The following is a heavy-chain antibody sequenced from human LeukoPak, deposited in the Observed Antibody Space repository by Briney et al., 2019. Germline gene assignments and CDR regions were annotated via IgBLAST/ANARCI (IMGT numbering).Heavy chain of an antibody. J-gene: IGHJ4*02. CDR2: IWYDGSNK. CDR1: GFTFSSYG. V-gene: IGHV3-33*06. CDR3: AKGAYYDFWSGLDY. D-gene: IGHD3-3*01. Sequence: GGSLRLSCAASGFTFSSYGMHWVRQAPGKGLEWVAVIWYDGSNKYYADSVKGRFTISRDNSKNTLYLQMNSLRAEDTAVYYCAKGAYYDFWSGLDYWGQGTLVTVSS.